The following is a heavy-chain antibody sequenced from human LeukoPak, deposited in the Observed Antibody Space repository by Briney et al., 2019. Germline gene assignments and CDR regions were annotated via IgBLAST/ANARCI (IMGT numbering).Heavy chain of an antibody. D-gene: IGHD3-22*01. V-gene: IGHV1-69*04. J-gene: IGHJ3*02. CDR2: IIPILGIA. CDR3: ARDLKRRVYYDSSGSDDAFDI. Sequence: GSSVKVSCKASGGTFSSYAISWVRQAPGQGLEWMGRIIPILGIANYAQKFQGRVTITADKSTSTAYMELSSLRSEDTAVYYCARDLKRRVYYDSSGSDDAFDIWGQGTMVTVSS. CDR1: GGTFSSYA.